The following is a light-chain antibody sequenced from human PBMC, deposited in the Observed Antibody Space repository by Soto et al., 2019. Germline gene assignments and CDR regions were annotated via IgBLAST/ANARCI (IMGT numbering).Light chain of an antibody. CDR1: SGSIANNF. Sequence: NFMLTQPHSVSESPGKTVTISCTRSSGSIANNFVQWYQQRPGSAPTTVIYEDNQRPSGVPVRFSGSIDSSSNSASLTISGLKAEDEADYYCQSYESSTSVVFGGGTKVTVL. CDR3: QSYESSTSVV. V-gene: IGLV6-57*04. CDR2: EDN. J-gene: IGLJ2*01.